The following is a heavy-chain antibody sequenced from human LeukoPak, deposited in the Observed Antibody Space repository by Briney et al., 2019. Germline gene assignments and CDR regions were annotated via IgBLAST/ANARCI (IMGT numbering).Heavy chain of an antibody. Sequence: PGGSLRLSCAASGFTFSSYSMNWVRQAPGKGLEWVSYITFSSSIIYYADSVKGRFTISRDDAKKSLYLQMNSLRAEDTAVYYCARIAVTYTFDYWGQGTLVTVSS. V-gene: IGHV3-48*04. CDR3: ARIAVTYTFDY. CDR1: GFTFSSYS. D-gene: IGHD4-17*01. CDR2: ITFSSSII. J-gene: IGHJ4*02.